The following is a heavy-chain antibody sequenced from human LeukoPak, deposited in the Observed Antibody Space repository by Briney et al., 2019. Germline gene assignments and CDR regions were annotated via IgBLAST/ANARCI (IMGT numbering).Heavy chain of an antibody. CDR3: ARDRLYYYDSTVSCLHC. D-gene: IGHD3-22*01. Sequence: GGSLRLSCAASGFTFSSYAMHWVRQAPGKGLKWVAVISYDGSNKYYADSVKGRFTISRDNSKNTLYLQMNSLRAEDTAVYYCARDRLYYYDSTVSCLHCWGRGTLVTVSS. CDR1: GFTFSSYA. J-gene: IGHJ4*02. V-gene: IGHV3-30-3*01. CDR2: ISYDGSNK.